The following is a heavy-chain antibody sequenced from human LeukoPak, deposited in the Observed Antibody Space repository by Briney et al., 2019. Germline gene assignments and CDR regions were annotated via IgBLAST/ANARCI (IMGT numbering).Heavy chain of an antibody. V-gene: IGHV3-21*01. CDR1: GFIFSDYS. Sequence: GGCLRLSCAASGFIFSDYSMNWVRQAPGKGLEWVASISSSSIYVYHADSVKGRFTISRGNAKNSLFLQMNSLRAEDTALYYCARGSNYYYYAMDVWGQGTTVTVSS. CDR3: ARGSNYYYYAMDV. CDR2: ISSSSIYV. J-gene: IGHJ6*02.